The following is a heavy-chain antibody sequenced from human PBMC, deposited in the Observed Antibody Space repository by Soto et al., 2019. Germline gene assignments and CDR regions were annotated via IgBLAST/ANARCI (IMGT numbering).Heavy chain of an antibody. CDR3: AKGGGSYYGAQSY. Sequence: EVQLLESGGGLVQPGGSLRLSCAASGFTFSSYAMTWVRQAPGKGLEWVSAVDDGGGSTYYADSVKGRFTISRDNSKNTLYLQMNSLRAEDTAVYYCAKGGGSYYGAQSYWDQGTLVTVSS. V-gene: IGHV3-23*01. CDR1: GFTFSSYA. J-gene: IGHJ4*02. D-gene: IGHD1-26*01. CDR2: VDDGGGST.